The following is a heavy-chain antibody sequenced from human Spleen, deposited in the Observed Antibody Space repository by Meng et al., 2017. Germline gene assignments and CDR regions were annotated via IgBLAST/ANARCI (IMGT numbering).Heavy chain of an antibody. V-gene: IGHV3-48*03. Sequence: GESLKISCAASGFTFSSYEMNWVRQAPGKGLELVSYISTSGDSIYYADSVKGRFTISRDNAKKSLYLQMNSLRAEDTAVYYCARWGGPVMTAAAGPTAFDIWGQGTMVTVS. CDR2: ISTSGDSI. D-gene: IGHD6-13*01. CDR1: GFTFSSYE. CDR3: ARWGGPVMTAAAGPTAFDI. J-gene: IGHJ3*02.